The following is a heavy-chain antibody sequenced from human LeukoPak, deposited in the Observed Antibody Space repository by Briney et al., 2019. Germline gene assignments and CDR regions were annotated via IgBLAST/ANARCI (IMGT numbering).Heavy chain of an antibody. CDR3: ARDLPDYDILTGYTYYYYGMDV. J-gene: IGHJ6*04. D-gene: IGHD3-9*01. CDR2: ISAYNGNT. CDR1: DYTFTSYG. V-gene: IGHV1-18*04. Sequence: GASVKVSCKASDYTFTSYGISWVRQAPGQGLEWMGWISAYNGNTNYAQKLQGRVTMTTDTSTSTAYMELRSLRSDDTAVYYCARDLPDYDILTGYTYYYYGMDVWGKGTTVTVSS.